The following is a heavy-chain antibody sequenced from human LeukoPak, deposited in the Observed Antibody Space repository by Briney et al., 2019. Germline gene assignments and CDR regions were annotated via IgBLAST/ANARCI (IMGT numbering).Heavy chain of an antibody. Sequence: PGGSLRLSCAASGFTFDDYGMSWVRQAPGKGLEWVGRIKSKTDGGTTDYAAPVKGRFTISRVDSKNTLYLQMNSLKTEDTAVYYCTTEVIAVAGTHFDYWGQGTLVTVSS. J-gene: IGHJ4*02. CDR3: TTEVIAVAGTHFDY. D-gene: IGHD6-19*01. V-gene: IGHV3-15*01. CDR2: IKSKTDGGTT. CDR1: GFTFDDYG.